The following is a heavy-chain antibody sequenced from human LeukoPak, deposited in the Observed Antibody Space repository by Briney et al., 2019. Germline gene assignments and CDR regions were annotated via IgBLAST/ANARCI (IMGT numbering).Heavy chain of an antibody. CDR2: ISAYNGNT. CDR1: GYTLTSYG. Sequence: ASVKVSCKASGYTLTSYGISWVRQAPGQGLERMGWISAYNGNTNYAQKLQGRVTMTTDTSTSTAYMELRSLRSDDTAVYYCARAGYCSGGSCFGGLYYYYYMDVWGKGTTVTVSS. CDR3: ARAGYCSGGSCFGGLYYYYYMDV. V-gene: IGHV1-18*01. D-gene: IGHD2-15*01. J-gene: IGHJ6*03.